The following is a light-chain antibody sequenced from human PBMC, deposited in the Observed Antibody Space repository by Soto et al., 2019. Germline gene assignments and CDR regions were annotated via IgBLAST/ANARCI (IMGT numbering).Light chain of an antibody. Sequence: DIQMSQSPSSLSASVEDRVTITCRASQGIGDALGWYQQKPGKAPKRLIYAASTLQSGVPSRFSGSGSGTEFTLTISSLQPDDFATYYCLQHNEFWWTFGQGTKVDIK. CDR3: LQHNEFWWT. V-gene: IGKV1-17*01. J-gene: IGKJ1*01. CDR1: QGIGDA. CDR2: AAS.